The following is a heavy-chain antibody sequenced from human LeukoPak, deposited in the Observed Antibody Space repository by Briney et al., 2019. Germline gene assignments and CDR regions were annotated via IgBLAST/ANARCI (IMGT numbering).Heavy chain of an antibody. J-gene: IGHJ4*02. CDR2: IRSKANSYAT. Sequence: RAGGSLRLSCAASGFTFSGSAMHWVRQASGKGLEWVGRIRSKANSYATAYAASVKGRFTISRDDSKNTAYLQMNSLKTEDTAVYYCTRRTPRGEVGDILTGYSDYWGQGTLVTVSS. V-gene: IGHV3-73*01. CDR1: GFTFSGSA. CDR3: TRRTPRGEVGDILTGYSDY. D-gene: IGHD3-9*01.